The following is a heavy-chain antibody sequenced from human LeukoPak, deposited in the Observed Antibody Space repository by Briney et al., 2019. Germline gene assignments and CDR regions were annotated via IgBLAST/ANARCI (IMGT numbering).Heavy chain of an antibody. V-gene: IGHV4-59*01. J-gene: IGHJ3*02. CDR3: ARSRKGGAFDI. Sequence: SETLSLTCTVSGGSISSYYWSWIRRPPGKGLEWIGYIYYSGSTNYNPSLRSRVTISVDTSKNQFSLKLSSVTAADTAVYYCARSRKGGAFDIWGQGTMVTVSS. CDR1: GGSISSYY. CDR2: IYYSGST.